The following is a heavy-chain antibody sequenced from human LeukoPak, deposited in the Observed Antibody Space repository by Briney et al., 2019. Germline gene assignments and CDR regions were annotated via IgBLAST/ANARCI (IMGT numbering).Heavy chain of an antibody. V-gene: IGHV3-23*01. CDR3: ARVLDSGIAAAFGY. CDR2: ISGSGGST. CDR1: GFTFSSYA. J-gene: IGHJ4*02. D-gene: IGHD6-13*01. Sequence: GGSLRLSCAASGFTFSSYAMSWVRQAPGKGLEWVSAISGSGGSTYYADSVKGRFTISRDNSKNTLYLQMNSLRAEDTAVYYRARVLDSGIAAAFGYWGQGTLVTVSS.